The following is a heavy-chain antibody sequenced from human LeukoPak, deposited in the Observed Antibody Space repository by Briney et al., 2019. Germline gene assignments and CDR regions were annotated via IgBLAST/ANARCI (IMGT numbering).Heavy chain of an antibody. D-gene: IGHD6-6*01. V-gene: IGHV4-39*01. Sequence: PSETLSLTCTVSGGSISSSYYWGWIRQPPGKGLEWIGSIYYSGGTYYNPSLKIRVTISVDTSKNQFPLKLTSVTATYTAVYYCTRHLVSSPSRPFHHWGQGTLVTVPS. CDR2: IYYSGGT. CDR3: TRHLVSSPSRPFHH. CDR1: GGSISSSYY. J-gene: IGHJ4*02.